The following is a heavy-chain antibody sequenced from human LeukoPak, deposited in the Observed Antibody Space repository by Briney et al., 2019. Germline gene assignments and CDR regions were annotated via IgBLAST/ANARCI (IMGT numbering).Heavy chain of an antibody. CDR2: IYYSGST. CDR1: GGSISSYY. Sequence: SETLSLTCTVSGGSISSYYWSWIRQPPGKGLEWIGYIYYSGSTYYNPSLKSRVTISVDTSKNQFSLKLTSVTAADTAVYYCTREIGGTTVHYWGQGMLVTVSS. D-gene: IGHD1-7*01. CDR3: TREIGGTTVHY. V-gene: IGHV4-59*12. J-gene: IGHJ4*02.